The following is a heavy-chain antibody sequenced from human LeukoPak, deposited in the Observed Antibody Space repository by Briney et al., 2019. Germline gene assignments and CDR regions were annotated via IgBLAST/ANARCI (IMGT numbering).Heavy chain of an antibody. CDR2: IYTSGST. V-gene: IGHV4-4*07. D-gene: IGHD3-22*01. CDR1: GGSISSYY. J-gene: IGHJ4*02. CDR3: ARGQLTMIVVVNTLEKNFYFDY. Sequence: SETLSLTCTVSGGSISSYYWSWIRQPAGKGLEWIGRIYTSGSTNYNPSLKSRVTISVDTSKNQFSLKLSSVTAADTAVYYCARGQLTMIVVVNTLEKNFYFDYWGQGTLVTVSS.